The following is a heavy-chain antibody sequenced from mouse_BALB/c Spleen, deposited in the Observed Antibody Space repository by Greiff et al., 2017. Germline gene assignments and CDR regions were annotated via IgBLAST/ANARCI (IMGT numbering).Heavy chain of an antibody. V-gene: IGHV5-17*02. Sequence: EVKLMESGGGLVQPGGSRKLSCAASGFTFSSFGMHWVRQAPEKGLEWVAYISSGSSTIYYADTVKGRFTISRDNPKNTLFLQMTSLRSEDTAMHYCARRFGYGYDWFAYWGQGTLVTVSA. J-gene: IGHJ3*01. CDR2: ISSGSSTI. CDR1: GFTFSSFG. CDR3: ARRFGYGYDWFAY. D-gene: IGHD1-2*01.